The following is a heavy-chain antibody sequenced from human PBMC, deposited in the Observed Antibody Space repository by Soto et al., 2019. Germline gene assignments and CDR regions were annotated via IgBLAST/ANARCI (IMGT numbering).Heavy chain of an antibody. J-gene: IGHJ4*02. D-gene: IGHD2-8*01. V-gene: IGHV3-21*01. Sequence: PGGSLRLSCLACGFSFNSFNMNWIRRAPGRGLEWVASISVSGDNIYYGDSMQGRFTISRGNSKRSVFLDLNSLRVEDTAVYYCARDLGLLKSMFDYWGQGTLVTVSS. CDR3: ARDLGLLKSMFDY. CDR2: ISVSGDNI. CDR1: GFSFNSFN.